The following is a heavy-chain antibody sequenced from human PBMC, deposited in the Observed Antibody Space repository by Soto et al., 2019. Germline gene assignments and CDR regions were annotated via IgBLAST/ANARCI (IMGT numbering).Heavy chain of an antibody. CDR3: TRGPRPTSTGTGAF. D-gene: IGHD1-1*01. J-gene: IGHJ4*02. CDR2: IXXXGXSX. Sequence: TGGSLRLSCAASGFTFSMYWMHWVRQVPGNGPEWVSRIXXXGXSXNXXXXXXGRFTISRDNAKNTLYLQMNALRVEDTGVYYCTRGPRPTSTGTGAFWGQGTLVTVPQ. CDR1: GFTFSMYW. V-gene: IGHV3-74*01.